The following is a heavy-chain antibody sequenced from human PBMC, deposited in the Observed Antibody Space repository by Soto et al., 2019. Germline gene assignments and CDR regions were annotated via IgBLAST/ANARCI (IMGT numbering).Heavy chain of an antibody. Sequence: TLSLTCAVSGDSITSIYHWAWIRQPPGRGLEWLAHVYWNDAKYYSLSLKTRLTITKDTSKNQVVLTMTNMDPVDTATYFCAHLNTRGYYFDYWGQGALVTVSS. J-gene: IGHJ4*02. V-gene: IGHV2-5*01. CDR3: AHLNTRGYYFDY. CDR2: VYWNDAK. CDR1: GDSITSIYHW.